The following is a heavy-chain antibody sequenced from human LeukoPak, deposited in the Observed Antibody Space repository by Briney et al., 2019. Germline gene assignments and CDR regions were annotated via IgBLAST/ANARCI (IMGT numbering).Heavy chain of an antibody. Sequence: SETLSLTCAVYGGSFSGYYWSWIRQPPGKGLEWIGEINHSGSTNYNPSLKSRVTILVDTSKNQFSLKLSSVTAADTAVYYCARGPRQNSSFYVWGQGTLVNVSS. V-gene: IGHV4-34*01. CDR2: INHSGST. CDR1: GGSFSGYY. J-gene: IGHJ4*02. D-gene: IGHD6-19*01. CDR3: ARGPRQNSSFYV.